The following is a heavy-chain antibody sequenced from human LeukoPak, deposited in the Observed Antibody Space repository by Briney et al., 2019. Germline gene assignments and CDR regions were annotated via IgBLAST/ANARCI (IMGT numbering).Heavy chain of an antibody. D-gene: IGHD4-17*01. CDR1: GFIFSAYE. CDR3: ARDAPGTVTNDY. CDR2: INTGGSRI. Sequence: GGSLRLSCAASGFIFSAYELKWVGQVRGKGGEGGSYINTGGSRIYYADSVKGRFTISRDNAKNSLYLQMHSLRVEDTAVYYCARDAPGTVTNDYWGQGTLVTVSS. V-gene: IGHV3-48*03. J-gene: IGHJ4*02.